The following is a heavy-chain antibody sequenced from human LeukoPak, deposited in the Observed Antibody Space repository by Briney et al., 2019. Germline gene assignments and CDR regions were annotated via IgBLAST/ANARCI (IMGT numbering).Heavy chain of an antibody. CDR1: GWTFSGYY. CDR2: INHSGST. CDR3: ARPLIREQDIPIVVVVDATGFDP. J-gene: IGHJ5*02. Sequence: ASETLSLTCAVYGWTFSGYYWSWIRQPPGKGLEWIGEINHSGSTNYNPSLKSRLTISIDTSKNLFSLKLSSVTAADTAVYYCARPLIREQDIPIVVVVDATGFDPWGQGTVVTVSS. D-gene: IGHD2-15*01. V-gene: IGHV4-34*01.